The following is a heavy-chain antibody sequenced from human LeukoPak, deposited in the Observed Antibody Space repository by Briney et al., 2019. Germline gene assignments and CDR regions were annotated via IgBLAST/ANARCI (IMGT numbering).Heavy chain of an antibody. D-gene: IGHD6-13*01. V-gene: IGHV3-23*01. CDR2: ISGSGGST. CDR1: GFTFSSYA. J-gene: IGHJ4*02. Sequence: GGSLRLSCAASGFTFSSYAMNWVRQAPGKGLEWVSGISGSGGSTYYADSVKGRFTISRDNSKNTLYLQMNSLRAEDTAVYYCAKDSAYSSGWYYFDPWGQVILVTVSS. CDR3: AKDSAYSSGWYYFDP.